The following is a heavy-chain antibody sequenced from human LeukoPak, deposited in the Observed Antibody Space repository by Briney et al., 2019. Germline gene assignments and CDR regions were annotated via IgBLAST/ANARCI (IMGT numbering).Heavy chain of an antibody. V-gene: IGHV4-59*01. D-gene: IGHD3-22*01. CDR2: IYYGGST. CDR1: GGSISSYY. Sequence: SETLSLTCTVSGGSISSYYWSWIRQPPGKGLEWIGNIYYGGSTNYNPSLKSRVTISVDTSKNQFSLKLSSVTAADTAVDYCTRGSIAYYYMDVWGKGTTVTISS. CDR3: TRGSIAYYYMDV. J-gene: IGHJ6*03.